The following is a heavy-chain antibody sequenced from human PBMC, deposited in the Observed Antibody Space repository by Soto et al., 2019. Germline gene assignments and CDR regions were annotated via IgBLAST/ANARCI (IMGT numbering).Heavy chain of an antibody. D-gene: IGHD5-12*01. V-gene: IGHV1-69*08. CDR2: IIPILGIA. CDR3: ARDWRDGYNSDY. CDR1: GGTFSSYT. Sequence: QVQLVQSGAEVKKPGSSVKVSCKASGGTFSSYTISWVRQAPGQGLEWMGRIIPILGIANYAQKFQGRVTITADKSTSTAYMELSSLRSEDTAVYYCARDWRDGYNSDYWGQGTLVTVSS. J-gene: IGHJ4*02.